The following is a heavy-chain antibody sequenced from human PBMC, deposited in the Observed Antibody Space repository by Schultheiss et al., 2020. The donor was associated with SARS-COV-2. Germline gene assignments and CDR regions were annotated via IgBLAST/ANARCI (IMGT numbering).Heavy chain of an antibody. D-gene: IGHD3-22*01. Sequence: SETLSLTCAVYGGSFSGYYWSWIRQPPGKGLEWIGRIYTSGSTNYNPSLKSRVTMSVDTSKNQFSLKLSSVTAADTAVYYCARHWYYYDSSGYPGAFDIWGQGTMVTVSS. J-gene: IGHJ3*02. CDR3: ARHWYYYDSSGYPGAFDI. V-gene: IGHV4-59*10. CDR2: IYTSGST. CDR1: GGSFSGYY.